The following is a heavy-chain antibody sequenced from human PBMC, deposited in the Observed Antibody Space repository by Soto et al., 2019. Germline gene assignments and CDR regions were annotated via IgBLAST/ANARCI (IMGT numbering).Heavy chain of an antibody. CDR3: TTAFREGYYDSSGYYEGIDY. CDR2: IKSKNDGGTT. V-gene: IGHV3-15*07. CDR1: GFTFSNAW. Sequence: PGGSLRLSCAASGFTFSNAWMNWVRQAPGKGLEWVGRIKSKNDGGTTDYAAPVKGRFTISRDDSKNTLYLQMNSLKTEDTAVYYCTTAFREGYYDSSGYYEGIDYWGQGTLVTVSS. J-gene: IGHJ4*02. D-gene: IGHD3-22*01.